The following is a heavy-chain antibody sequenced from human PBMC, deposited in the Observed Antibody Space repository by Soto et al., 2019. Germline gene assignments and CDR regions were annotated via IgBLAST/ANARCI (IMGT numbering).Heavy chain of an antibody. CDR1: GFTFSSYG. D-gene: IGHD3-22*01. Sequence: QVQLVESGGGVVQPGRSLRLSCAASGFTFSSYGMHWVRQAPGKGLEWVAGIWYDGSNKYYAESVKGRFTISRDNPKNTLYLQMNSLRAEDTAVYYCARGQFDDSSGGFDYWCQGTLVTVSS. J-gene: IGHJ4*02. V-gene: IGHV3-33*01. CDR3: ARGQFDDSSGGFDY. CDR2: IWYDGSNK.